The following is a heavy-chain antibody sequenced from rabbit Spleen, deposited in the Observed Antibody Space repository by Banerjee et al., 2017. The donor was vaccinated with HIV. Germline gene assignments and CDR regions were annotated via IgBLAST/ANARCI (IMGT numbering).Heavy chain of an antibody. J-gene: IGHJ6*01. CDR2: AVAGSSDST. Sequence: QEQLEESGGGLVQPEGSLTLTCKASGFSFNEFSFNGGYDMCWVRQAPGKGLEWVACAVAGSSDSTYSATWAKGRFTISKTSSTTVTLQMTSLTAADTATYFCARDAGTSFSTYGLDLWGPGTLVTVS. V-gene: IGHV1S45*01. CDR3: ARDAGTSFSTYGLDL. D-gene: IGHD8-1*01. CDR1: GFSFNEFSFNGGYD.